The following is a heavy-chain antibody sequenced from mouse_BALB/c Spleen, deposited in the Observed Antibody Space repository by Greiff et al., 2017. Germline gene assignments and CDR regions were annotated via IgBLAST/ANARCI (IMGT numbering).Heavy chain of an antibody. J-gene: IGHJ4*01. V-gene: IGHV14-3*02. CDR2: IDPANGNT. CDR3: ARVDSSGYYYAMDY. CDR1: GFNIKDTY. Sequence: EVQLQQSGAELVKPGASVKLSCTASGFNIKDTYMHWVKQRPEQGLEWIGRIDPANGNTKYDPKFQGKATITADTSSNTAYLQLSSLTSEDTAVYYCARVDSSGYYYAMDYWGQGTSVTVSS. D-gene: IGHD3-2*01.